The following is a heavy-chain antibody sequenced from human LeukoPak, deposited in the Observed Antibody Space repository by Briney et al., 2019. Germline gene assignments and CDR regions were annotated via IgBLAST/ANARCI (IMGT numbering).Heavy chain of an antibody. J-gene: IGHJ3*02. V-gene: IGHV4-59*01. CDR1: GGSFSGYY. CDR2: IYYSGST. CDR3: ARASMRSDAFDI. D-gene: IGHD6-6*01. Sequence: PSETLSLTCAVYGGSFSGYYWSWIRQPPGKGLEWIGYIYYSGSTNYNPSLKSRVTISVDTSKNQFSLKLSSVTAADTAVYYCARASMRSDAFDIWGQGTMVTVSS.